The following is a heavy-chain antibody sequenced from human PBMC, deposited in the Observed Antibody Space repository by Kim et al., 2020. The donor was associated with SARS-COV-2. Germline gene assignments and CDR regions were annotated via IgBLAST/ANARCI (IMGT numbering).Heavy chain of an antibody. J-gene: IGHJ4*02. V-gene: IGHV1-2*02. CDR2: INPNSGGT. Sequence: ASVKVSCKASGYTFTGYYMHWVRQAPGQGLEWMGWINPNSGGTNYAQKFQGRVTMTRDTSISTAYMELSRLRSDDTAVYYCAILGYCTNGVCLLIDYWGQGTLVTVSS. CDR1: GYTFTGYY. CDR3: AILGYCTNGVCLLIDY. D-gene: IGHD2-8*01.